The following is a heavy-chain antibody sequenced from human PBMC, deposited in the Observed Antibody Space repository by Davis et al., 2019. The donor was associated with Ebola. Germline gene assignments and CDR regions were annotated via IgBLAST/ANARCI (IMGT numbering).Heavy chain of an antibody. J-gene: IGHJ4*02. V-gene: IGHV5-51*01. CDR2: IYVGDSDT. CDR1: GYNFITYW. D-gene: IGHD2-2*01. CDR3: AGPIGYCRTTSCFDY. Sequence: GESLKISCKGSGYNFITYWIGWVRQMPGKGLEYMGIIYVGDSDTRYSPSFQGQVTISADKSISTAYLQWSSLKASDSGIYYCAGPIGYCRTTSCFDYWGQGTVVTVSS.